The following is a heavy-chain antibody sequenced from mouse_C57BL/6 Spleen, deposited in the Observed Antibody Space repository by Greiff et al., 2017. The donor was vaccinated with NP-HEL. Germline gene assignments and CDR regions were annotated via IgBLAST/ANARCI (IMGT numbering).Heavy chain of an antibody. CDR3: ARESDYEDYFDY. CDR2: IYPGDGDT. J-gene: IGHJ2*01. D-gene: IGHD2-4*01. CDR1: GYAFSSSW. V-gene: IGHV1-82*01. Sequence: QVQLQQSGPELVKPGASVKISCKASGYAFSSSWMNWVKQRPGKGLEWIGRIYPGDGDTNYNGKFKGKATLTADKSSSTAYMQLSSLTSEDSAVYFCARESDYEDYFDYWGQGTTLTVSS.